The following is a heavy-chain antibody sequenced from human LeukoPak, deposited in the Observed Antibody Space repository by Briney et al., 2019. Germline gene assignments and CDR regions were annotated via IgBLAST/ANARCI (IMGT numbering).Heavy chain of an antibody. CDR3: ATRATAGPW. Sequence: PSETLSLTCTVSGGSIISAGYYWSWIRQHPGKGLEWIGEIHDSGSTNYNPSLKSRVTMSVDKSKNQFSLNLTSVTAADTAVYYCATRATAGPWWGQGTLVTVSS. CDR2: IHDSGST. V-gene: IGHV4-31*03. CDR1: GGSIISAGYY. D-gene: IGHD6-13*01. J-gene: IGHJ4*02.